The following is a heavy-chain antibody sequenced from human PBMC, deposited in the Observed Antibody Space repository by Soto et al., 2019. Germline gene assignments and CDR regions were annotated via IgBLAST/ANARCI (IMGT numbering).Heavy chain of an antibody. CDR1: GYTLTELS. D-gene: IGHD3-22*01. CDR2: FDPENGET. CDR3: ATAGXIHYYDSSGYSRLNFDY. V-gene: IGHV1-24*01. Sequence: GASVEVSCKVSGYTLTELSMHWVRQAPGKGLEWMGGFDPENGETIYAQKFQGRVTMTEDTSTDTAYMELSSLRSEDTAVYYCATAGXIHYYDSSGYSRLNFDYWGQGTLVTVSS. J-gene: IGHJ4*02.